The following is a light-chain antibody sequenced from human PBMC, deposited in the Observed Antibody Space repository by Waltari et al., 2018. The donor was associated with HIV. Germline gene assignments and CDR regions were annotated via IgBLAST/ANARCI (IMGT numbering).Light chain of an antibody. V-gene: IGLV8-61*01. CDR2: GTT. J-gene: IGLJ3*02. Sequence: QTVVTQEPSFSVSPGGTVTLTCGLNSGSVSTSYYPSWYQQTPGHTPRTLIYGTTALSSGGPVRLSVSIRGNKAALTVTGAQADDESDYYCVLYMGGGIWVFGGGTKVTVL. CDR1: SGSVSTSYY. CDR3: VLYMGGGIWV.